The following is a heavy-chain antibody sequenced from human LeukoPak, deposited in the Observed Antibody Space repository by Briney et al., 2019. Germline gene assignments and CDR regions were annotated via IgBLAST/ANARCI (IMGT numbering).Heavy chain of an antibody. V-gene: IGHV1-2*02. CDR3: ASSPDAGELEPDREGYYYYMDV. D-gene: IGHD1-1*01. Sequence: ASVKVSCKASGYTFTSYDINWVRQATGQGLEWMGWINPNSGGTNYAQKFQGRVTMTRDTSISTAYMELSRLRSDDTAVYYCASSPDAGELEPDREGYYYYMDVWGKGTTVTVSS. J-gene: IGHJ6*03. CDR1: GYTFTSYD. CDR2: INPNSGGT.